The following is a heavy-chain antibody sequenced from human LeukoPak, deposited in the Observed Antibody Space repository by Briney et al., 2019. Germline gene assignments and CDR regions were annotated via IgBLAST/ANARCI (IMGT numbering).Heavy chain of an antibody. CDR1: GYTFTGYY. D-gene: IGHD6-13*01. Sequence: ASVKVSCKASGYTFTGYYMHWVRQAPGQGLEWMGWINPNSGGTNYAQKFQGRVTMTRDTSISTAYMELSRLRSGDTAVYYCARGAYSSSWYLFDYWGQGTLVTVSS. CDR2: INPNSGGT. V-gene: IGHV1-2*02. CDR3: ARGAYSSSWYLFDY. J-gene: IGHJ4*02.